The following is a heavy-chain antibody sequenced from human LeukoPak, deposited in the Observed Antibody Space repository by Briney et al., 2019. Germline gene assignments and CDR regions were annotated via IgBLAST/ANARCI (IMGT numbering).Heavy chain of an antibody. CDR1: GFNLGDHA. D-gene: IGHD5-18*01. CDR3: SRGPIQLWMHNGMDV. Sequence: GGTPRLSRTISGFNLGDHAMSWVREAPGKGEGRGGFIRSKACRGTTEYPASVKGRFIISRDDSRRVDYLQMTGLKSEDTAGYFCSRGPIQLWMHNGMDVWGQGTTVTVSS. CDR2: IRSKACRGTT. V-gene: IGHV3-49*04. J-gene: IGHJ6*02.